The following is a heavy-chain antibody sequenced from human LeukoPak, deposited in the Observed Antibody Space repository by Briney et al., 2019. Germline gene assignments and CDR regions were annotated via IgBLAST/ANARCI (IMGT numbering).Heavy chain of an antibody. CDR1: GYTFTSYD. CDR2: MNPNSGNT. CDR3: ARGGKCGSCYLNWFDP. Sequence: ASVKVSCKASGYTFTSYDINWVRQATGQGLEWMGWMNPNSGNTGYAQKFQGRVTITRNTSISTAYMELSSLRSEDTAVYYCARGGKCGSCYLNWFDPWGQGTLVTVSS. J-gene: IGHJ5*02. V-gene: IGHV1-8*03. D-gene: IGHD2-15*01.